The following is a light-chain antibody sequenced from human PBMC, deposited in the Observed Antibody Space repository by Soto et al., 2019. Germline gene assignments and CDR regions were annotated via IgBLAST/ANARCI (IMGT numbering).Light chain of an antibody. CDR1: SSNIGAHYD. V-gene: IGLV1-40*01. CDR3: QSYDRSLSGYV. J-gene: IGLJ1*01. CDR2: GST. Sequence: SALTQPPSVSGALGQRVTISCNGSSSNIGAHYDVHWYQHLPGTSPKVLIYGSTNRPSGVPDRFSGSKSGTSASLAITGLQAEDEADYFCQSYDRSLSGYVFGTGTKVTVL.